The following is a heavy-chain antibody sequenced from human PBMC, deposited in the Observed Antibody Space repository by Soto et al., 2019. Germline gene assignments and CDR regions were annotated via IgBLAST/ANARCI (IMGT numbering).Heavy chain of an antibody. CDR1: GFNFSRYW. J-gene: IGHJ6*02. Sequence: GGSLRLSCSASGFNFSRYWTHWVRQVPGRGLLWVSHINSDGSRTTYADSVKGRFTISRDNAKNTLYLQMNSLRAEDTAVYYCARDLSSCSSARCYSYYYGMDVWGQGTTVTVSS. D-gene: IGHD2-2*01. V-gene: IGHV3-74*01. CDR3: ARDLSSCSSARCYSYYYGMDV. CDR2: INSDGSRT.